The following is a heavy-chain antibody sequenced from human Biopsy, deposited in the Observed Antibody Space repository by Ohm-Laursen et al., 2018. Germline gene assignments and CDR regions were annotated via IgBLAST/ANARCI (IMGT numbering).Heavy chain of an antibody. CDR1: GGSINIDLHY. Sequence: TLSLTCTVSGGSINIDLHYWSWIRQHPGKGLEWIGYIYHTGTTFYNPSLESQATISIDTSKNQFSLKMTSVTDADTAVYHCARATVETASFDFWGQGTLVTVSS. CDR3: ARATVETASFDF. V-gene: IGHV4-31*01. CDR2: IYHTGTT. D-gene: IGHD5-18*01. J-gene: IGHJ4*02.